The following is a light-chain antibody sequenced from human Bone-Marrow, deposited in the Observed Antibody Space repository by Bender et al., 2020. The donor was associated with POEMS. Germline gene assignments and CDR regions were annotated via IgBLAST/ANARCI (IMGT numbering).Light chain of an antibody. J-gene: IGLJ3*02. CDR3: AAWDDSLNGWV. CDR2: GYN. V-gene: IGLV1-50*01. CDR1: SSNTGSGYD. Sequence: QSVLTQPPSVSGAPGQRVTISCTGSSSNTGSGYDINWYQHLPGTAPKLLIYGYNNRPSGVPDRFSGSKSGTSASLAFTGLQSEYEADYYCAAWDDSLNGWVFGGGTKLTVL.